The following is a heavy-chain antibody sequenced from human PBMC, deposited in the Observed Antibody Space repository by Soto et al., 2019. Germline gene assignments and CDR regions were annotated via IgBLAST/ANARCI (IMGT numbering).Heavy chain of an antibody. Sequence: HPGGSLRLSCAASGFTFSNYWMHWVRQVPGKGLVWVAHINNDGRSTTYADSVKGRFTISRDNAKNTLYLQMNSLRAEDTAVYYCAKVKLRYYAMDVWGQGTTVTVSS. J-gene: IGHJ6*02. V-gene: IGHV3-74*01. D-gene: IGHD1-20*01. CDR1: GFTFSNYW. CDR2: INNDGRST. CDR3: AKVKLRYYAMDV.